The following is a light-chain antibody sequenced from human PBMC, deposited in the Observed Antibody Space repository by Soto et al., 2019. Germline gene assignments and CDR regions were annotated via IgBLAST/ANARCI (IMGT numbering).Light chain of an antibody. Sequence: DIPLTQSPSSLSPSVGDRITLSCRASQSISRNLNWYQQMPGKAPSLLIYAARDLQSGVPGRFSGSGSVTEFNLTISSLQPEDLATYYCQQSHSTPYTFGQGTKLEI. CDR2: AAR. J-gene: IGKJ2*01. V-gene: IGKV1-39*01. CDR3: QQSHSTPYT. CDR1: QSISRN.